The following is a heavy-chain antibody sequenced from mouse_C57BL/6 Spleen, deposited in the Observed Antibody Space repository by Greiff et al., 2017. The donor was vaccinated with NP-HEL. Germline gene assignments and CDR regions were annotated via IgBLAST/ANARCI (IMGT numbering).Heavy chain of an antibody. V-gene: IGHV1-75*01. CDR2: IFPGSGST. CDR1: GYTFTDYY. CDR3: ARRGVYYDYDERDYAMDY. Sequence: QVHVKQSGPELVKPGASVKISCKASGYTFTDYYINWVKQRPGQGLEWIGWIFPGSGSTYYNEQFKGQATLTVDKSSSTAYMLLSSLTSEDSAVYFCARRGVYYDYDERDYAMDYWGQGTSVTVSS. D-gene: IGHD2-4*01. J-gene: IGHJ4*01.